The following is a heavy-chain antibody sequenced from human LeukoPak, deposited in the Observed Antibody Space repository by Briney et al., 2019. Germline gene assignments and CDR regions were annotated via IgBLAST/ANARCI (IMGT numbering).Heavy chain of an antibody. Sequence: GGSLRLSCAASGFTFSDYYMSWIRQAPGKGLEWVSYISSSGSTIYYADFVKGRFTISRDNAKNSLYLQMNSLRAEDTAVYYCARVLVAMIVEYYFDYWGQGTLVTVSS. D-gene: IGHD3-22*01. CDR3: ARVLVAMIVEYYFDY. V-gene: IGHV3-11*01. CDR1: GFTFSDYY. J-gene: IGHJ4*02. CDR2: ISSSGSTI.